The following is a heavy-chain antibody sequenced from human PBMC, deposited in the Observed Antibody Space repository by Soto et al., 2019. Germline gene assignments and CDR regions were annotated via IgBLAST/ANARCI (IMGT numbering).Heavy chain of an antibody. D-gene: IGHD6-6*01. CDR2: IYYSGST. Sequence: QVQLQESGPGLVKPSETLSLTCTVSGGSISSYYWSWIRQPPGKGLEWIGYIYYSGSTNYNPSLKSRVTISVDTSKNPFSLKLSSVTAADTAVYYCARDKGPRIAARPYYYYMDVWGKGTTVTVSS. V-gene: IGHV4-59*01. J-gene: IGHJ6*03. CDR1: GGSISSYY. CDR3: ARDKGPRIAARPYYYYMDV.